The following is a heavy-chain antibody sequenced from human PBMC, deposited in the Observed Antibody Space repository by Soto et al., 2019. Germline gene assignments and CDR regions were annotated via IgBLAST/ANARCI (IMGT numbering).Heavy chain of an antibody. J-gene: IGHJ4*02. D-gene: IGHD5-12*01. V-gene: IGHV1-2*02. CDR2: INPKSGGT. Sequence: ASVKGSCKAAGYTFTGDYRHWVRQAPGQGLEWMGWINPKSGGTDYAQKFQGRVTMTRDTSSSSAYMELSSLRSDDTAVYYCAKANSGDDDEFDYWGQGTQVTVSS. CDR1: GYTFTGDY. CDR3: AKANSGDDDEFDY.